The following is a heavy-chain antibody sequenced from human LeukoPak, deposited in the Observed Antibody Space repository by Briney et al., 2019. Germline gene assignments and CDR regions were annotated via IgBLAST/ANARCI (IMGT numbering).Heavy chain of an antibody. CDR2: TYYRSKWYN. CDR1: GDSVSSNSAA. J-gene: IGHJ6*03. V-gene: IGHV6-1*01. CDR3: ARAIVEPGYSSPPSDYYYYYYMDV. Sequence: SQTLSLTCAISGDSVSSNSAAWNWIRQSPSRGLEWLGRTYYRSKWYNDYAVSVKSRITINPDTSKNQFSLQLNSVTPEDTAVYYCARAIVEPGYSSPPSDYYYYYYMDVWGKGTTVTVSS. D-gene: IGHD6-13*01.